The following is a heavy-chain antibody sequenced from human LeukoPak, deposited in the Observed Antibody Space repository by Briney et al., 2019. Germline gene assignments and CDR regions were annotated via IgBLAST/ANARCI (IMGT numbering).Heavy chain of an antibody. Sequence: SETLSLTCTVSGGSISSSSYYWGWIRQPPGKGLEWIGSIYYSGSTYYNPSLKSRVTISVDTSKNQFSLKLSSVTAADTAVHYCAREALTAAGQKGDYWGQGTLVTVSS. CDR2: IYYSGST. V-gene: IGHV4-39*07. D-gene: IGHD6-13*01. J-gene: IGHJ4*02. CDR3: AREALTAAGQKGDY. CDR1: GGSISSSSYY.